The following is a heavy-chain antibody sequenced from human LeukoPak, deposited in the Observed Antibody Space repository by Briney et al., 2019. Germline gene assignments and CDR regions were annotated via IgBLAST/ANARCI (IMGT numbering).Heavy chain of an antibody. CDR2: VCAYNGNT. CDR1: GYTFTSYG. V-gene: IGHV1-18*01. J-gene: IGHJ4*02. Sequence: ASVKVSCKASGYTFTSYGISWVRQAPGQGLEWMGWVCAYNGNTNYAQKLQGRVTMTTDTSTSTAYMELRSLRSDDTAVYYCARVDTAIGYFDYWGQGTLVTVSS. CDR3: ARVDTAIGYFDY. D-gene: IGHD5-18*01.